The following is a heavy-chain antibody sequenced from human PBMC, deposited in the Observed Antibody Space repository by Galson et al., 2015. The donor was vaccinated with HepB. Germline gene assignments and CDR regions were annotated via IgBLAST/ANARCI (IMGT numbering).Heavy chain of an antibody. J-gene: IGHJ4*02. CDR3: AKDDVASDWNSDFWSGYYAY. D-gene: IGHD3-3*01. CDR1: GFTFSSYA. V-gene: IGHV3-23*01. CDR2: ISGSGGST. Sequence: SLRLSCAASGFTFSSYAMSWVRQAPGKGLEWVSAISGSGGSTYYADSVKGRFTISRDNSKNTLYLQMNSLRAEDTAVYYCAKDDVASDWNSDFWSGYYAYWGQGTLVTVSS.